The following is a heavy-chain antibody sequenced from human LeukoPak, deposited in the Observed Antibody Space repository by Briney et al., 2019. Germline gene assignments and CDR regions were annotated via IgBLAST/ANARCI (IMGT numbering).Heavy chain of an antibody. V-gene: IGHV3-74*01. D-gene: IGHD3-3*01. CDR1: GFTFSSYW. Sequence: GGSLRLSCAASGFTFSSYWMHWVRQAPGKGLVWVSRINSDGSSTSYADSVKGRFTISRDNAKNTLYLQMNSLRAEDTAVYYCARESSFTIFGVVISNWFDPWGQGTLVTVPS. CDR3: ARESSFTIFGVVISNWFDP. CDR2: INSDGSST. J-gene: IGHJ5*02.